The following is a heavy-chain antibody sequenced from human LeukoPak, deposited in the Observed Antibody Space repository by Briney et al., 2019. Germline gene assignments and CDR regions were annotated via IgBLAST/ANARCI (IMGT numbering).Heavy chain of an antibody. J-gene: IGHJ4*02. D-gene: IGHD5-18*01. CDR3: AREMHTAMVSDY. V-gene: IGHV3-30-3*01. Sequence: GGSLRLSCAASGFTFSSYAMHWVRQAPGKGLEWVAVISYDGSNKYYADSVKGRFTISRDNSKNTLYLQMNSLRAEDTAVYYCAREMHTAMVSDYWGQGTLVTVSS. CDR2: ISYDGSNK. CDR1: GFTFSSYA.